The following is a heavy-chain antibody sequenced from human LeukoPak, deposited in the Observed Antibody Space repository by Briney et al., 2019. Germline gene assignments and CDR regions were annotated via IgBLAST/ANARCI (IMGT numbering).Heavy chain of an antibody. V-gene: IGHV4-59*01. CDR1: GGSISSYY. CDR2: IYYSGST. D-gene: IGHD3-22*01. Sequence: SETLSLTCTVSGGSISSYYWSWIRQPPGKGLEWIGYIYYSGSTNYNPSLKSRVTISVDTSRNQFSLKLSSVTAADTAVYYCARGPWGYYDSSGYWPYYWGQGTLVTVSS. J-gene: IGHJ4*02. CDR3: ARGPWGYYDSSGYWPYY.